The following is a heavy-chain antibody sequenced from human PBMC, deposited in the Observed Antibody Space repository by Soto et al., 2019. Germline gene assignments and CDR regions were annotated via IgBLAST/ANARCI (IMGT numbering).Heavy chain of an antibody. CDR1: GYSFTDYH. V-gene: IGHV1-2*04. CDR2: INPKSGGT. Sequence: ASVKVSCKASGYSFTDYHIHWVRQAPGQGLEWLGRINPKSGGTSTAQKFQGWVTMTTDTSISTASMELTRLTSDDTAIYYCARGDSTDCSNGVCSFFYNHDMDVWGQGTAVTVSS. D-gene: IGHD2-8*01. CDR3: ARGDSTDCSNGVCSFFYNHDMDV. J-gene: IGHJ6*02.